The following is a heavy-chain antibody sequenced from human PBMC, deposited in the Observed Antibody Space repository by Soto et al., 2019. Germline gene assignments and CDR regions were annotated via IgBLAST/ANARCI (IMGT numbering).Heavy chain of an antibody. CDR2: VDSDGRGT. Sequence: EVQLVESGGGSVQPGGSLRLSCVASGITFTNYWIHWVRQVPGKGLVWGARVDSDGRGTSYADFVKGRFTISRDNAKNTLYLQMSSLRVEDTAMYYCGTVFEHWGQGIPVTVSS. CDR3: GTVFEH. CDR1: GITFTNYW. J-gene: IGHJ4*02. V-gene: IGHV3-74*01.